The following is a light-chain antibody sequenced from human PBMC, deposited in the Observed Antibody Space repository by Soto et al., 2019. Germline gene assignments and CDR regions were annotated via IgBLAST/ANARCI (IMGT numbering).Light chain of an antibody. Sequence: ENVLTHSPGTLSFSPGDSATLFCRARQSLTNPYIAWYQQKPGQAPRLLIYGASSRATGIPDRFSGSGSGTDFTLTISSLEPEDSAVYYCQQRHMWPITFGQGTRLEI. J-gene: IGKJ5*01. V-gene: IGKV3D-20*02. CDR2: GAS. CDR1: QSLTNPY. CDR3: QQRHMWPIT.